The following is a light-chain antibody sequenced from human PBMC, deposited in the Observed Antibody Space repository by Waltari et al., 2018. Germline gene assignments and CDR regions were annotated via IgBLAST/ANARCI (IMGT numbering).Light chain of an antibody. CDR3: QHYVRLPAT. CDR1: QSIGKY. V-gene: IGKV3-20*01. CDR2: GAS. Sequence: EIVLTQSPGTLSLSPGERATLFCRASQSIGKYLVWYQQKPGQAPRILIYGASTRATGIPDRFSGGGSGTDFSLSITRLEPEDFAVYYCQHYVRLPATFGQGTTVEI. J-gene: IGKJ1*01.